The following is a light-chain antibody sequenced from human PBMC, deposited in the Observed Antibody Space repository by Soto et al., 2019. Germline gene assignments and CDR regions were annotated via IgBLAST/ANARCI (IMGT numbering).Light chain of an antibody. J-gene: IGKJ1*01. CDR2: GAS. Sequence: EIVLTQSPGALSLSPGERATLSGRASQSVNSNYLAWYQQKPGQRPRILIYGASSRATGIPDRFSGSGSGTDFTLTISRLEPEDFAVYYCQQYDTSPRTFGQGTKVEIK. V-gene: IGKV3-20*01. CDR1: QSVNSNY. CDR3: QQYDTSPRT.